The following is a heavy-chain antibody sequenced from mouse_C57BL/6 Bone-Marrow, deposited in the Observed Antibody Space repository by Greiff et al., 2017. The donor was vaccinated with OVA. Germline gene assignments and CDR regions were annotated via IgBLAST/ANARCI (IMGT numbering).Heavy chain of an antibody. CDR3: TRVLLPGYYAMDY. J-gene: IGHJ4*01. CDR1: GYTFTDYE. CDR2: IDPETGGT. D-gene: IGHD1-1*01. Sequence: VKLMESGAELVRPGASVTLSCKASGYTFTDYEMHWVKQTPVHGLEWIGAIDPETGGTAYNQKFKGKAILTADKSSSTAYMELRSLTSEDSAVYYCTRVLLPGYYAMDYWGQGTSVTVSS. V-gene: IGHV1-15*01.